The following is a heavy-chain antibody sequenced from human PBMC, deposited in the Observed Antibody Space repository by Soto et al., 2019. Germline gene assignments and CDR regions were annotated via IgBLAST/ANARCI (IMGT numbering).Heavy chain of an antibody. J-gene: IGHJ6*02. CDR1: GFTFSSYG. V-gene: IGHV3-33*01. CDR2: IWYDGSNK. Sequence: QVQLVESGGGVVQPGRSLRLSCAASGFTFSSYGMHWVRQAPGKGLEWVAVIWYDGSNKYYADSVKGRFTISRDNSKNTLYRQMNSLRAEDTAVYYCARDRWAYYYGMDVWGQGTTVTVSS. CDR3: ARDRWAYYYGMDV.